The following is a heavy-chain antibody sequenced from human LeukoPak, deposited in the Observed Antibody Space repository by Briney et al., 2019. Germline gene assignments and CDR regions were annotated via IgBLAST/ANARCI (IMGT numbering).Heavy chain of an antibody. Sequence: SETLSLTCAVYGGSFSGYYWSWIRQPPGKGLEWIGEINHSGSTNYNPSLKSRVTISVDTSKNQFSLKLSSVTAADTAVYYCARGPGVVWGSYRYISHFDYWGQGTLVTVSS. V-gene: IGHV4-34*01. J-gene: IGHJ4*02. CDR2: INHSGST. CDR1: GGSFSGYY. D-gene: IGHD3-16*02. CDR3: ARGPGVVWGSYRYISHFDY.